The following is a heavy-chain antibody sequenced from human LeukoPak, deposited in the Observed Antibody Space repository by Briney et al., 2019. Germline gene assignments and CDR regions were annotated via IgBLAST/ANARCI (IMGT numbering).Heavy chain of an antibody. Sequence: GGSLRLSCAASGFTVTSNYMSWVRQAPGKGLEWVSVIYSGGSTYYADSVKGRFIIFRDNSKNTLYLQMNSLRAEDTAVYYCARVNIVATIIGPYYFDYWGQGTLVTVSS. D-gene: IGHD5-12*01. CDR2: IYSGGST. CDR1: GFTVTSNY. V-gene: IGHV3-66*01. J-gene: IGHJ4*02. CDR3: ARVNIVATIIGPYYFDY.